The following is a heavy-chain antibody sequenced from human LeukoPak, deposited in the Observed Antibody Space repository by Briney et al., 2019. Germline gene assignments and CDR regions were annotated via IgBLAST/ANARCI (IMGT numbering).Heavy chain of an antibody. CDR1: GASISIYY. V-gene: IGHV4-4*07. J-gene: IGHJ6*03. Sequence: SETLSLTCTVSGASISIYYWNWIRQPAGKSLEWIGRIFTSGITNYNPSLKSRVTMSVDTSKNQFTLNLSSVTAADTAVYYCARESSGSYYNPQGYMDVWGKGTTVTVSS. D-gene: IGHD3-10*01. CDR2: IFTSGIT. CDR3: ARESSGSYYNPQGYMDV.